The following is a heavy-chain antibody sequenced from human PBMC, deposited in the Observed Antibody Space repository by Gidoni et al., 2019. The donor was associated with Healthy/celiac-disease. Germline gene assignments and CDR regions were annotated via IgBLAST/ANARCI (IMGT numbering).Heavy chain of an antibody. CDR1: GGSISSYY. D-gene: IGHD3-10*01. J-gene: IGHJ4*02. V-gene: IGHV4-59*01. Sequence: QAQLQESGPGLVKPSETLSLTCTVSGGSISSYYWSWIRQHPGKGLEWIGYIYYSGSTNYNPSLKSRVTISVDTSKDQFSLKLSSVTAADTAVYYCARGLGFGELASFDYWGQGTLVTVSS. CDR2: IYYSGST. CDR3: ARGLGFGELASFDY.